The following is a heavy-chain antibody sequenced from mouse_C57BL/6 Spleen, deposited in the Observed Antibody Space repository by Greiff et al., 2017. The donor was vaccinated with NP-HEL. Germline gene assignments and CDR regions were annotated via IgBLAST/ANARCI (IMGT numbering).Heavy chain of an antibody. CDR3: AREKDAMDY. CDR2: IYYSGTI. Sequence: EVKLMESGPGLVKPSQTVFLTCTVTGISITTGNYRWSWIRQFPGNKLEWIGYIYYSGTITYNPSLTSRTTITRDTPKNQFFLEMNSLTAENTATYCCAREKDAMDYWGQGTSVTVSS. V-gene: IGHV3-5*01. J-gene: IGHJ4*01. CDR1: GISITTGNYR.